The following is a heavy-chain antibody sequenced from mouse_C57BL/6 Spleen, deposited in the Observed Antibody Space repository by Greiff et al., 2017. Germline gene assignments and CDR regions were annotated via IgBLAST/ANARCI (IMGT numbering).Heavy chain of an antibody. Sequence: QVQLQQSGPELVKPGASVKISCKASGYAFSSSWMNWVKQRPGKGLEWIGRIYPGDGDTNYNGKFKGKATLTADKSSSTAYMQLSSLTSEDSAVYFCARALITTVVATDYAMDYWGQGTSVTVSS. CDR1: GYAFSSSW. CDR3: ARALITTVVATDYAMDY. V-gene: IGHV1-82*01. D-gene: IGHD1-1*01. CDR2: IYPGDGDT. J-gene: IGHJ4*01.